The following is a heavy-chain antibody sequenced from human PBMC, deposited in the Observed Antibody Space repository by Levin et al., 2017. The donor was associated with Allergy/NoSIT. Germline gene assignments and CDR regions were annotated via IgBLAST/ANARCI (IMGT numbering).Heavy chain of an antibody. V-gene: IGHV4-34*01. CDR2: INHSGRT. D-gene: IGHD6-13*01. CDR3: ARGVPKWPQLVVRTYHYHYMDV. J-gene: IGHJ6*03. Sequence: SETLSLTCAVYGGSISGYYWSWIRQPPGKGLEWIGEINHSGRTEYNPSLKSRSTISVDTSKKQFSLKLRSVTAADTAVYYCARGVPKWPQLVVRTYHYHYMDVWGKGTTVTVSS. CDR1: GGSISGYY.